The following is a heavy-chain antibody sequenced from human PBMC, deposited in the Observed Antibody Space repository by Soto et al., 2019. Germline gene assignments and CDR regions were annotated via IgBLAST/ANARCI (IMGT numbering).Heavy chain of an antibody. CDR2: MNPKSGDT. CDR3: ARGSYYDILTGNSARSSNGDS. J-gene: IGHJ4*02. Sequence: QVQLVQSGAEVKKPGASVKVSCKASGYTFSSFDIIWVRQATGQGLEWMGWMNPKSGDTDYARKFQGRVAMARNASISTAYIELSTRISEATAVSFCARGSYYDILTGNSARSSNGDSWGQGTLVTVSS. CDR1: GYTFSSFD. V-gene: IGHV1-8*01. D-gene: IGHD3-9*01.